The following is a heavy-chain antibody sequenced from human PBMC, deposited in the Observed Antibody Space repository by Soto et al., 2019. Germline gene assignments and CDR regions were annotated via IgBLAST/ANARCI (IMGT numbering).Heavy chain of an antibody. J-gene: IGHJ4*02. Sequence: GWSLRLSCAASGFTFSTYAMTWVRQAPGKGLVWVSAINASGGSTIYADSVKGRFTISRDNSKNTLYLQMNSLRAVDTAVYYCVQDMRVWRLDSWGQGTLVTVSS. CDR3: VQDMRVWRLDS. CDR2: INASGGST. V-gene: IGHV3-23*01. D-gene: IGHD2-2*01. CDR1: GFTFSTYA.